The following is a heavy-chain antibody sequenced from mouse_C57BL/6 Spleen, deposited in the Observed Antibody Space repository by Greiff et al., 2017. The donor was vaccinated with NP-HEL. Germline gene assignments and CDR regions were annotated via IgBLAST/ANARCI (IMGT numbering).Heavy chain of an antibody. CDR3: ARWDDYEAD. D-gene: IGHD2-4*01. CDR2: IYPGSGNT. J-gene: IGHJ3*01. Sequence: QVQLQQSGAELVRPGASVKLSCKASGYTFTDYYINWVKQRPGQGLEWIARIYPGSGNTYYNEKFKGKATLTAEKSSSTAYMQLSSLTSEDSAVYFCARWDDYEADWGQGTLVTVSA. V-gene: IGHV1-76*01. CDR1: GYTFTDYY.